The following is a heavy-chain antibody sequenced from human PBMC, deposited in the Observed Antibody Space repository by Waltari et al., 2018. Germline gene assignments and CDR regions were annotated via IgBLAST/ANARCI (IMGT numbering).Heavy chain of an antibody. Sequence: EVQLVESGGGLIQPGDSLRLSCAASGFVVGYNYMAWVRQTPGKGLDWVSLIYTTGKTFNAESVKGRFTMSRDTSKNTISLQMSRLRDEDTGVYYCARFGCTGDHRPFDYWGQGALVTVSS. CDR3: ARFGCTGDHRPFDY. D-gene: IGHD2-8*02. J-gene: IGHJ4*02. CDR1: GFVVGYNY. CDR2: IYTTGKT. V-gene: IGHV3-53*01.